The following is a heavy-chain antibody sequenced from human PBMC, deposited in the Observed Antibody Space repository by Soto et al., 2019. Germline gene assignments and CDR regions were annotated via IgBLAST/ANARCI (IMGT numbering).Heavy chain of an antibody. V-gene: IGHV3-30*18. CDR2: ISFDGSNK. Sequence: GGSLRLSCAASGFTFRSYGMHWVRQAPGKGLEWVTVISFDGSNKYYADSVKGRFTISRDNSKNTLFLQMNSLRAEDTAVYYCAKSEIRDYYDSSGYYDPFDYWGQGT. CDR1: GFTFRSYG. D-gene: IGHD3-22*01. CDR3: AKSEIRDYYDSSGYYDPFDY. J-gene: IGHJ4*02.